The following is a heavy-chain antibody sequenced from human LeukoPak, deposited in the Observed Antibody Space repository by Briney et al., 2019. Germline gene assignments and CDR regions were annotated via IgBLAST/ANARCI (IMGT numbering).Heavy chain of an antibody. CDR3: ARKACRVKFDY. CDR2: INHSGST. CDR1: GGSFSGYY. D-gene: IGHD1-14*01. V-gene: IGHV4-34*01. Sequence: SETLSLTCAVYGGSFSGYYWSWIRQPPGKGLEWIGEINHSGSTNYNPSLKSRVTISVDTSKNQFSLKLSSVTAADTAVYYCARKACRVKFDYWGQGTLVTVSS. J-gene: IGHJ4*02.